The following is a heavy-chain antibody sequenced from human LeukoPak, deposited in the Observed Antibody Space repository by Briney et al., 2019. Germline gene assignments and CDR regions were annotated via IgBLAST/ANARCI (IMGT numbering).Heavy chain of an antibody. CDR1: GGSISSSSYY. D-gene: IGHD6-13*01. CDR3: ARARKQQLYFDAFDI. Sequence: PSETLSLTCTVSGGSISSSSYYWGWIRQPPGKGLEWIGSIYYSGSTYYNPSLKSRVTISVDTSKNQFSLKLSSVTAADTAVYHCARARKQQLYFDAFDIWGQGTMVTVSS. V-gene: IGHV4-39*01. CDR2: IYYSGST. J-gene: IGHJ3*02.